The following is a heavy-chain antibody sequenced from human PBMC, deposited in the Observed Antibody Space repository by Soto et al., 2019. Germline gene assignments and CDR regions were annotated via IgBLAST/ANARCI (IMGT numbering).Heavy chain of an antibody. CDR3: GGGDTAGGLGEP. J-gene: IGHJ5*02. V-gene: IGHV1-69*12. Sequence: QVQLVQSGAEVKKPGSSVKVSCKASGGTFSSYAISWVRQAPGQGLEWMGGIIPIFGTANYAQKFQGRVTITADESTGAADMELSRRRSEDTAVYCCGGGDTAGGLGEPWGQGTLVTVSS. D-gene: IGHD1-26*01. CDR2: IIPIFGTA. CDR1: GGTFSSYA.